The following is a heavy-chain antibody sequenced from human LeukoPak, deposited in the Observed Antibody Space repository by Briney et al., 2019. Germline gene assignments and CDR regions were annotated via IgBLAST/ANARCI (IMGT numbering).Heavy chain of an antibody. D-gene: IGHD6-19*01. Sequence: GGSLRLSCAASGFTFDDYAMHWVRQAPGKGLEWVCLISGDGGSTYYADSVKGRFTISRDNSKNSLYLQMNSLRTEDTALYYCVKVGRASGWYVFDYWGQGTLVTVSS. CDR3: VKVGRASGWYVFDY. CDR2: ISGDGGST. CDR1: GFTFDDYA. V-gene: IGHV3-43*02. J-gene: IGHJ4*02.